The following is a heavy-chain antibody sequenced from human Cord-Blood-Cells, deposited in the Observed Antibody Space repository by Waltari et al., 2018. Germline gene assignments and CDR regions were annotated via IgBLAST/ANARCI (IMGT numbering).Heavy chain of an antibody. J-gene: IGHJ6*02. D-gene: IGHD7-27*01. V-gene: IGHV4-31*03. Sequence: QVQLQESGPGLVKPSQTLSLTCTVSGGSISSGGYYWSCIRQPPGKGLEWIGYIYYSGSTYYNPSLKSRVTISVDTSKNQFSLKLSSVTAADTAVYYCASWPRTGDYYYYYGMDVWGQGTTVTVSS. CDR2: IYYSGST. CDR3: ASWPRTGDYYYYYGMDV. CDR1: GGSISSGGYY.